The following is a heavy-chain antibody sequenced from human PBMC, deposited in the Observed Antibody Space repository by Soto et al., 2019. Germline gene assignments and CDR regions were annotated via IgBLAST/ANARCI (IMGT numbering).Heavy chain of an antibody. V-gene: IGHV4-31*03. CDR1: GGSISSGGYY. CDR3: AKALRYFDWLVRPWNAMDV. CDR2: IYYSGST. D-gene: IGHD3-9*01. J-gene: IGHJ6*02. Sequence: SETLSLTCTVSGGSISSGGYYWSWIRQHPGKGLEWIGYIYYSGSTYYNPSLKSRVTISVDTSKNQFSLKLSSVTAEDTAVYYCAKALRYFDWLVRPWNAMDVWGQGTTVTVSS.